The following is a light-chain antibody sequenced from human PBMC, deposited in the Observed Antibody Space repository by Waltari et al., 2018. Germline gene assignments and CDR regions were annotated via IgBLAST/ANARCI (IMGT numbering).Light chain of an antibody. CDR2: DVS. Sequence: QSALTQPASVSGSPGQSITISCTGTSSDIGTYNYASWYQQHPGTAPKLIIYDVSKRPSGVSIRFSGSKSDNTASLTISGLQAEDEADYYCSSYTRVSASVVFGGGTKLTVL. V-gene: IGLV2-14*03. CDR3: SSYTRVSASVV. J-gene: IGLJ3*02. CDR1: SSDIGTYNY.